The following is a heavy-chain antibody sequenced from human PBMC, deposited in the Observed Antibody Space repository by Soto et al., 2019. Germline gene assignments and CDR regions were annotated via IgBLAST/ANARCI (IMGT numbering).Heavy chain of an antibody. CDR1: GFTFSSYW. CDR2: ISGSGGST. D-gene: IGHD3-22*01. V-gene: IGHV3-23*01. J-gene: IGHJ3*02. Sequence: GGSLRLSCAASGFTFSSYWMSWVRQAPGEGLEWVSAISGSGGSTYYADSVKGRFTISRDNSKNTLYLQMNSLRAEDTAVYYCAKDNYYDSSGYYDEGAFDIWGQGTMVTVSS. CDR3: AKDNYYDSSGYYDEGAFDI.